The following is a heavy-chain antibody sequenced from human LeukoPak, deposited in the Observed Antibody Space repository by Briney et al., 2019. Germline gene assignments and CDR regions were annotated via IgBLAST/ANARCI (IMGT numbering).Heavy chain of an antibody. CDR1: GYTFTGYY. J-gene: IGHJ4*02. V-gene: IGHV1-2*02. D-gene: IGHD2-8*01. Sequence: ASVKVSCKASGYTFTGYYMNWVRQAPGQGLEWMGYINPNTGGTNYAQKFQGRVTMTRDTSISTAYMELSRLRSDDTAEYFCARDVFNGPPRFDYWGQGALVTVSS. CDR2: INPNTGGT. CDR3: ARDVFNGPPRFDY.